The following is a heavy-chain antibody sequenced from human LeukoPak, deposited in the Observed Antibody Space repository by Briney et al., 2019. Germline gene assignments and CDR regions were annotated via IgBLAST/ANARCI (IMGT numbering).Heavy chain of an antibody. D-gene: IGHD3-9*01. Sequence: ASVKVSCKASGYTFTSYYMHWVRQAPGQGLEWMGIINPSGGSTSYAQKFQGRVTMTEDTSTDTAYMELSSLRSEDTAVYYCAALDILTGYYPFDYWGQGTLVTVSS. CDR2: INPSGGST. CDR1: GYTFTSYY. V-gene: IGHV1-46*01. CDR3: AALDILTGYYPFDY. J-gene: IGHJ4*02.